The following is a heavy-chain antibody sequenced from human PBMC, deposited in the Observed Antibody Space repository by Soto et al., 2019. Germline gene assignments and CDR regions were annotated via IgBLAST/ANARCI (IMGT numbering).Heavy chain of an antibody. CDR3: AREDCSSTSCNWFDP. CDR1: GVTVSSNY. Sequence: GGSLRLSCAASGVTVSSNYMSWVRQAPGKGLEWVSVIYSGGSTYYADSVKGRFTISRDNSKNTLYLQMNSLRAEDTAVYYCAREDCSSTSCNWFDPWGQGTLVTVSS. J-gene: IGHJ5*02. CDR2: IYSGGST. D-gene: IGHD2-2*01. V-gene: IGHV3-66*01.